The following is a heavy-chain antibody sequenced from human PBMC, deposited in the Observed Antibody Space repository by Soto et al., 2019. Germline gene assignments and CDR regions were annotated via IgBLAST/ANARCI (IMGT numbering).Heavy chain of an antibody. D-gene: IGHD2-8*01. CDR3: AKDMVYWEVRELSDY. Sequence: VGSLRLSCAASGFTFSSYAMSWVRQAPGKGLEWVSAISGSGGSTYYADSVKGRFTISRDNSKNTLYLQMNSLRAEDTAVYYCAKDMVYWEVRELSDYWGQGTLVTVSS. CDR1: GFTFSSYA. V-gene: IGHV3-23*01. CDR2: ISGSGGST. J-gene: IGHJ4*02.